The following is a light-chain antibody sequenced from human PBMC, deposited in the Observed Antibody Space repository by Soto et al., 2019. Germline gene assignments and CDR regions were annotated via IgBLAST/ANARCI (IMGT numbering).Light chain of an antibody. CDR1: SGHSTYA. V-gene: IGLV4-69*01. J-gene: IGLJ2*01. CDR2: LNSDGSH. Sequence: QPVLTQSPSASASLGASVKLTCTLSSGHSTYAIAWHQQQPGKGPRYLMKLNSDGSHSKGDGIPDRFSGSSSGAERYLTISSLQSDDEADYYCQTWGTGIVVFGGGTKLTVL. CDR3: QTWGTGIVV.